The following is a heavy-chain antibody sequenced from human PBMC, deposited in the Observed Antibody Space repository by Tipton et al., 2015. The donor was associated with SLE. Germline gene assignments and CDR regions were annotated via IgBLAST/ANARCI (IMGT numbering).Heavy chain of an antibody. D-gene: IGHD3/OR15-3a*01. CDR2: IHNDGAT. V-gene: IGHV3-66*01. CDR3: ARVILDGKYGMDV. Sequence: SLRLSCAASGFTVSGNCMSWVRQAPGKGLEWVAFIHNDGATKFADSVRGRFGVSRDTSQNTLYLLMDRLRAEDTAVYFCARVILDGKYGMDVWGQGTTVTVSS. CDR1: GFTVSGNC. J-gene: IGHJ6*02.